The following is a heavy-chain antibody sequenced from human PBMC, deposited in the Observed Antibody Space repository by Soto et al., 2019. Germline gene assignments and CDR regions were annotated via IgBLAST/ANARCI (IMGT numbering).Heavy chain of an antibody. V-gene: IGHV3-23*01. CDR3: AKEWGASQRVVVAATPNFDY. CDR1: GFTFSSYA. D-gene: IGHD2-15*01. CDR2: ISGSGGST. Sequence: EVQLLESGGGLVQPGGSLRLSCAASGFTFSSYAMSWVRQAPGKGLEWVSAISGSGGSTYYADSVKGRFTISRDNSKNTLYLQMNSLRAEDTAVYYCAKEWGASQRVVVAATPNFDYWGQEPLVTVSS. J-gene: IGHJ4*02.